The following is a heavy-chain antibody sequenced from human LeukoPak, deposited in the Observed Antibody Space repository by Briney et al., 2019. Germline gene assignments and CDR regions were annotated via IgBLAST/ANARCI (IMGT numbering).Heavy chain of an antibody. V-gene: IGHV4-31*03. J-gene: IGHJ4*02. D-gene: IGHD6-13*01. Sequence: SQTLSLTCTVSGVSISSGGYYWSWIRQHPGKGLEWIGYIYYSGSTYYNPSLKSRVTISVDTSKNQFSLKLSSVTAADMAVYYCARVGYSSSWRSFDYWGQGTLVTASS. CDR2: IYYSGST. CDR1: GVSISSGGYY. CDR3: ARVGYSSSWRSFDY.